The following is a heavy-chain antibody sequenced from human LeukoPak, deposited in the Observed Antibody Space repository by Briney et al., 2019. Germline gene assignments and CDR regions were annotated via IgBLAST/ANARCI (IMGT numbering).Heavy chain of an antibody. J-gene: IGHJ6*03. V-gene: IGHV4-4*02. CDR1: GGSISSSNW. Sequence: SETLSLTCAVSGGSISSSNWWSWVRQPPGKGLEWIGEIYHSGSTNYNPSLKSRVTISVDKSKNQFSLKLSSVTAADTAVYYCARRYGRGSLVYYYYYMDVWGKGTTVTISS. CDR3: ARRYGRGSLVYYYYYMDV. CDR2: IYHSGST. D-gene: IGHD5-18*01.